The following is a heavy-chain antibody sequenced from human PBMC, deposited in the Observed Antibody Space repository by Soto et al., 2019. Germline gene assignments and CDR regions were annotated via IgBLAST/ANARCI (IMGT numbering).Heavy chain of an antibody. CDR2: IYYSGST. Sequence: SETLSLTCTVSGGSIISYYWSWILQSPGKGLEWIGYIYYSGSTNYNPSLKSRVTISVDTSKNQFSLKLSSVTAADTAVYYCARGGISGASCLFDYWGQGTLVTVSS. CDR3: ARGGISGASCLFDY. D-gene: IGHD2-15*01. J-gene: IGHJ4*02. CDR1: GGSIISYY. V-gene: IGHV4-59*01.